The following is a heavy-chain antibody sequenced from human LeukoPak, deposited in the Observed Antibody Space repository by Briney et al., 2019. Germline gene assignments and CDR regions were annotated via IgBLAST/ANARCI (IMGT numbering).Heavy chain of an antibody. Sequence: SETLYLTCTVSGGSISSYYWSWIRQPPGKGLEWLGYIYYSGSTNYNPSLKSRVTISVDTSKNQFSLKLSSVTAADTAVYYCARVEGVYYYYGMDVWGQGTTVTVSS. CDR1: GGSISSYY. D-gene: IGHD2-8*01. CDR3: ARVEGVYYYYGMDV. V-gene: IGHV4-59*01. J-gene: IGHJ6*02. CDR2: IYYSGST.